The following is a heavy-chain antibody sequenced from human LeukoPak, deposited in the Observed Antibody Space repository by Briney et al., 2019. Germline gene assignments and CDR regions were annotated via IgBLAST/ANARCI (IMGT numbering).Heavy chain of an antibody. D-gene: IGHD6-13*01. J-gene: IGHJ5*02. V-gene: IGHV4-34*01. Sequence: SETLSLTCAVYGGSFSGYYWSWIRQPPGKGLEWIGEINYSGSTNYNPSLKSRVTISVDTSKNQFSLKLSSVTAADTAVYYCARTYSGNWYEGNWFDPWGQGTLVTVSS. CDR1: GGSFSGYY. CDR2: INYSGST. CDR3: ARTYSGNWYEGNWFDP.